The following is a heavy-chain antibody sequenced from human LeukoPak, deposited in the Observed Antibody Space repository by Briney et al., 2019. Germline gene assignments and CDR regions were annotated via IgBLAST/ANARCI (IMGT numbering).Heavy chain of an antibody. CDR2: IYTGGSDT. CDR3: ARWPTGSRSSYFDY. D-gene: IGHD6-6*01. V-gene: IGHV5-51*01. Sequence: GESLKISCKASGYSFTNSWIGWVRQMPGKGLEWVAIIYTGGSDTRYSPTFQGQVAISADKSISTAYLQWSSLKASDTAIYYCARWPTGSRSSYFDYWGQGTLVTVSS. CDR1: GYSFTNSW. J-gene: IGHJ4*02.